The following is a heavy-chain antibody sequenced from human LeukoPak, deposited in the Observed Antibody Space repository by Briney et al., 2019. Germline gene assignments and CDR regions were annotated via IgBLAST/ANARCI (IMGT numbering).Heavy chain of an antibody. D-gene: IGHD6-13*01. CDR3: ARVLYSSSWLAYYYYMDV. V-gene: IGHV1-8*03. Sequence: GASVKVSCKASGGAFSSYAISWVRQATGQGLEWMGWMNPNSGNTGYAQKFQGRVTITRNTSISTAYMELSSLRSEDTAVYYCARVLYSSSWLAYYYYMDVWGKGTTVTVSS. CDR1: GGAFSSYA. J-gene: IGHJ6*03. CDR2: MNPNSGNT.